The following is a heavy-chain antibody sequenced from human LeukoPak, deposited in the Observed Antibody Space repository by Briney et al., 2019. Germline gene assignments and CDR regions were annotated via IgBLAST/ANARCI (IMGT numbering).Heavy chain of an antibody. V-gene: IGHV4-31*03. Sequence: SETLSLTCTVSGGSISGGDYYWSWIRQHPGKGLEWIGYIYYSGSTYYNPSLKSRVTISVDTSKNQFSLKLSSVTAADTAVYYCARWGEYGSGSYYNQVPNWFDPWGQGTLVTVSS. D-gene: IGHD3-10*01. CDR2: IYYSGST. J-gene: IGHJ5*02. CDR1: GGSISGGDYY. CDR3: ARWGEYGSGSYYNQVPNWFDP.